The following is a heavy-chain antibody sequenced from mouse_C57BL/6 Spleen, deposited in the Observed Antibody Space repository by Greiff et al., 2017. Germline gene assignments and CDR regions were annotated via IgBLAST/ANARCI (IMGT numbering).Heavy chain of an antibody. D-gene: IGHD3-2*02. Sequence: QVQLQQPGAELVKPGASVKLSCKASGYTFTSYWMHWVKQRPGQGLEWIGMIHPNSGSTNYNEKFKSKATLTVDKSSSTAYMQLSSRTSEDSAVYYCARASSGYSWFAYWGQGTLVTVSA. J-gene: IGHJ3*01. CDR3: ARASSGYSWFAY. CDR2: IHPNSGST. CDR1: GYTFTSYW. V-gene: IGHV1-64*01.